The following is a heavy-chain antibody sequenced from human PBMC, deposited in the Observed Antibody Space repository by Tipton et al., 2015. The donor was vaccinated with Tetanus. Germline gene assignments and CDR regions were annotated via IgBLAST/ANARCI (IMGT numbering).Heavy chain of an antibody. Sequence: SLRLSCAASGHTFNNYAMHWVRQAPGKGLEWVAGISNDGSVTHYAVSVKGRFSISRDSSNYTMYLVMNSLRAEDTAVYYCAKASELTNGYDYFFDSWGQGAQVTVSS. CDR1: GHTFNNYA. J-gene: IGHJ4*02. CDR3: AKASELTNGYDYFFDS. V-gene: IGHV3-30*04. CDR2: ISNDGSVT. D-gene: IGHD5-12*01.